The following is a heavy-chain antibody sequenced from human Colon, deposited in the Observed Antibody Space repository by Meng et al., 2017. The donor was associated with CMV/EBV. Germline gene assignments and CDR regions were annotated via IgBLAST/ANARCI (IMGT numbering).Heavy chain of an antibody. J-gene: IGHJ4*02. CDR2: ISSGGSTI. CDR1: GFTFSTYE. Sequence: GESLKISCATSGFTFSTYEMNWVRQAPGKGLEWISYISSGGSTIYYADSVKGRFTISRDDAKNSLYLRMNILRAEDTAVYYCAREIAGTGPGFDYWGQRTLVTVSS. V-gene: IGHV3-48*03. D-gene: IGHD6-13*01. CDR3: AREIAGTGPGFDY.